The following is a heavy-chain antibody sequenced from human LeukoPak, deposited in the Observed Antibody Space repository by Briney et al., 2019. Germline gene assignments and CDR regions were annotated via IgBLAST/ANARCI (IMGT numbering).Heavy chain of an antibody. D-gene: IGHD3-9*01. V-gene: IGHV4-31*03. CDR2: IYYSGST. J-gene: IGHJ6*02. Sequence: TSETLSLTCTVSGGSISSGGYYWSWIRQHPGKGLEWIGYIYYSGSTYYNPSLKSRVTISVDTSKNQFSLKLSSVTAADTAVYYCARDPSYYDILTGYYNDYYYGMDVWGQGTTVTVSS. CDR3: ARDPSYYDILTGYYNDYYYGMDV. CDR1: GGSISSGGYY.